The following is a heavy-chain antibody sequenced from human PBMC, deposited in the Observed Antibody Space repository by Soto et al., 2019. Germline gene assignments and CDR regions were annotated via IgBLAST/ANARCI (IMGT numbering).Heavy chain of an antibody. Sequence: QVQLQESGPGLVKPSETLSLTCAVFGGSISPAGYYWSWIRQHPEKGLEWIGYIFYSGTTYYNPSLKSRLTISVDTSKNHFSLKLTSVTAADTAVYHCARELTGDWDFDVWGRGTLVTVSS. J-gene: IGHJ2*01. CDR3: ARELTGDWDFDV. CDR1: GGSISPAGYY. V-gene: IGHV4-31*11. CDR2: IFYSGTT.